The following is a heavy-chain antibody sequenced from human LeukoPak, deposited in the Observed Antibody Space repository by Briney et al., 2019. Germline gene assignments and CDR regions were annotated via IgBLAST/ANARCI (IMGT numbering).Heavy chain of an antibody. Sequence: ASVKVSCKVSGYTLTELSMHWVRQAPGKGLEWMGGFDPEDGETIYAQKFQGRATMTEDTSTDTAHMELSSLRSEDTAVYYCATVSPPFSGYGVRAAFDIWGQGTMVTVSS. CDR1: GYTLTELS. CDR2: FDPEDGET. CDR3: ATVSPPFSGYGVRAAFDI. D-gene: IGHD3-22*01. J-gene: IGHJ3*02. V-gene: IGHV1-24*01.